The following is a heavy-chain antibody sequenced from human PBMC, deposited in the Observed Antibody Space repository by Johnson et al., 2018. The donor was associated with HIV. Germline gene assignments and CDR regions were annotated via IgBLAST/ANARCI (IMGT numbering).Heavy chain of an antibody. V-gene: IGHV3-13*01. J-gene: IGHJ3*02. CDR1: GFTFSSYD. Sequence: VQLVESGGGLVKPGGSLRLSCAASGFTFSSYDMHWVRQATGKGLEWVSAIGTAGDTYYPGSVKGRFTISRENAKNSLYLQMNSLRAGDTAVYYCARALGATYAFDIWGQGTMVTVSS. CDR2: IGTAGDT. D-gene: IGHD1-26*01. CDR3: ARALGATYAFDI.